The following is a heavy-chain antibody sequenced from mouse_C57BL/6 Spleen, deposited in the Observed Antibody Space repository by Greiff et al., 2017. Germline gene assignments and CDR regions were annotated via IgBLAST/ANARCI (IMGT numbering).Heavy chain of an antibody. CDR2: IDPNRDGT. J-gene: IGHJ3*01. D-gene: IGHD3-1*01. CDR3: GRGLFAY. Sequence: VQLQQPGAELVKPGASVKLSCKASGYTFTSYWMHWVKQRPGRGLEWIGRIDPNRDGTKYNEKFKNKATLTVDRTSSPADMQLSSMTAGDSAVYYCGRGLFAYWGQGTLVTVSA. CDR1: GYTFTSYW. V-gene: IGHV1-72*01.